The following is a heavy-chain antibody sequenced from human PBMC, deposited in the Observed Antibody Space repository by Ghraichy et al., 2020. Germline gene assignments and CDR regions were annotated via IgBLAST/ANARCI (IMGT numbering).Heavy chain of an antibody. CDR2: IKQDGSEK. J-gene: IGHJ4*02. V-gene: IGHV3-7*03. D-gene: IGHD6-13*01. CDR1: GFTLTPYY. CDR3: ARGRYSSSWLDY. Sequence: GGSLRLSCVASGFTLTPYYMTWVRQAPGKGLEWVANIKQDGSEKYYADSVRGRFAISRDNAKNSLYLQMNSLRAEDTAVYYCARGRYSSSWLDYWGQGTLVTVSS.